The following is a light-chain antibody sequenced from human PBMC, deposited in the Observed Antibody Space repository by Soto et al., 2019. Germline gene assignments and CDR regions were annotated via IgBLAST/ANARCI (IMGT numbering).Light chain of an antibody. J-gene: IGLJ1*01. V-gene: IGLV9-49*01. CDR2: VGNGGIVG. CDR3: GADHGSGSHFPYV. Sequence: QLVLTQPPSASASLGASVTLTCTLSSGYSNYKVDWYQQRPGKGPRFVMRVGNGGIVGSKGDGIPDRFSVLGSGLNRYLTIKNIQEEDESDYHCGADHGSGSHFPYVFGTGTKLTAL. CDR1: SGYSNYK.